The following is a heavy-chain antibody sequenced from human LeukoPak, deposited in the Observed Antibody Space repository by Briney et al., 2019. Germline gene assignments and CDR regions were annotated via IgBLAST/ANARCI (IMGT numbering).Heavy chain of an antibody. Sequence: ASVKVSCKASGYTFTGYYMHWVRQAPGQGLEWMGWINPNSGGTNYAQKFQGRVTMTRDTSISTAYMELSRLRSDDTAVYYCARLYCSSTSCYGEYYYGMDVWGQGTTVTVSS. CDR3: ARLYCSSTSCYGEYYYGMDV. CDR1: GYTFTGYY. J-gene: IGHJ6*02. CDR2: INPNSGGT. V-gene: IGHV1-2*02. D-gene: IGHD2-2*01.